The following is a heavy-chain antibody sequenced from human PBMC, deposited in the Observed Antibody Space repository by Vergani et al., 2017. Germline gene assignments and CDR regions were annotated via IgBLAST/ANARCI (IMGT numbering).Heavy chain of an antibody. CDR2: IGYDGRIK. D-gene: IGHD4-17*01. V-gene: IGHV3-30*02. CDR1: GFSFNTYG. J-gene: IGHJ4*02. Sequence: QVQLVETGGGVVQPGGSLRLYCATSGFSFNTYGAHWVRQAPGKVLEWVAFIGYDGRIKYNVDSVKGRFTISRDTSKKTLSLQMRSLRADDTAVYYCAKDGRKNSDYGYFDYWGQGTLVTVSS. CDR3: AKDGRKNSDYGYFDY.